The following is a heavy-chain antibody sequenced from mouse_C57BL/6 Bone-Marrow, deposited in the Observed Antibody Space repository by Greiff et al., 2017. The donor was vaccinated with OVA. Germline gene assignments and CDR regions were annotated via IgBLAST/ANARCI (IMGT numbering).Heavy chain of an antibody. CDR2: IYPGSGST. Sequence: QVQLQQPGAELVKPGASVKMSCKASGYTFTSYWITWVKQRPGQGLEWIGDIYPGSGSTNYNEKFKSKATLTVDTSSSTAYMQLSSLTSEDSAVYYGARGGLIYCYGSSYVDYWGQGTTLTVSS. V-gene: IGHV1-55*01. CDR3: ARGGLIYCYGSSYVDY. CDR1: GYTFTSYW. D-gene: IGHD1-1*01. J-gene: IGHJ2*01.